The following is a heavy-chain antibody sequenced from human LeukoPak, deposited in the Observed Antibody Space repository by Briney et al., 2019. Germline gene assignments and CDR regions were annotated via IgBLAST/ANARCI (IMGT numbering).Heavy chain of an antibody. Sequence: PSETLSLTCTVSGGSISSYYWSWIRQPPGKGLEWIGYIYYSGSTNYNPSLKSRVTISVDTSKNQFSLKLSSVTAADTAVYYCARWGLYLGYSYLDYWGQGTLVTVSS. CDR2: IYYSGST. CDR1: GGSISSYY. J-gene: IGHJ4*02. V-gene: IGHV4-59*01. D-gene: IGHD3-16*01. CDR3: ARWGLYLGYSYLDY.